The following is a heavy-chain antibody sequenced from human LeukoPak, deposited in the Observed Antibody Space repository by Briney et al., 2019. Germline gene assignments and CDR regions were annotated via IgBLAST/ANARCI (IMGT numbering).Heavy chain of an antibody. CDR1: GNTFTSFH. D-gene: IGHD1-1*01. CDR2: IKVYGDTT. CDR3: ARESPSTFYFDY. V-gene: IGHV1-46*01. J-gene: IGHJ4*02. Sequence: ASVKVSCKASGNTFTSFHIHWVRQAPGQGLEYMGIIKVYGDTTIYAQRFQGRITMTRDASTSTVYMELSSLNSEDTAVYYCARESPSTFYFDYWGQGTLVTVSS.